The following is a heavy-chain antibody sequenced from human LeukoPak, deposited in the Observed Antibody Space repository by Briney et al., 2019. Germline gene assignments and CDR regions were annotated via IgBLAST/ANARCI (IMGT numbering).Heavy chain of an antibody. Sequence: SETLSLTCTVSGYSISSGYYWGWIRQPPGKGLEWIGSIYYSGSTYYNPSLKSRVTISVDTSKNQFSLKLSSVTAADTAVYYCARDWYSSGWYELVWGQGTLVTVSS. CDR3: ARDWYSSGWYELV. D-gene: IGHD6-19*01. V-gene: IGHV4-38-2*02. J-gene: IGHJ4*02. CDR1: GYSISSGYY. CDR2: IYYSGST.